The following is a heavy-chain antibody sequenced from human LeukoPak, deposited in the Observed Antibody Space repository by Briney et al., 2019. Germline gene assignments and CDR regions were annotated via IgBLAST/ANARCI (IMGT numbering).Heavy chain of an antibody. CDR1: GFTFSSYD. CDR2: IGTAGDT. V-gene: IGHV3-13*01. CDR3: ARSAPGYYDSSGLDAFDI. J-gene: IGHJ3*02. D-gene: IGHD3-22*01. Sequence: GGSLRLSCAASGFTFSSYDMHWVRQATGKGLEWVSAIGTAGDTYYPGSVKGRFTISRENAKNSLYLQMNSLRAGDTAVYYCARSAPGYYDSSGLDAFDIWGQGTMVTVSS.